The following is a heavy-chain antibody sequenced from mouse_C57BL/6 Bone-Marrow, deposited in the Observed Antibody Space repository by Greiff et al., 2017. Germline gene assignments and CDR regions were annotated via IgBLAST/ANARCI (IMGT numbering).Heavy chain of an antibody. D-gene: IGHD1-1*01. V-gene: IGHV5-9-3*01. CDR3: ARQEKGYYGYYYAMDY. CDR1: GFTFSSYA. J-gene: IGHJ4*01. CDR2: ISSGGHFT. Sequence: EVKLVESGGGLVKPGGSLKLSCAASGFTFSSYAMSWVRQTPEKRLEWVATISSGGHFTYYPDTVKGRFIISRDNAKNTLDLQMSSLRSEDTAMYYCARQEKGYYGYYYAMDYWGQGTSVTGSS.